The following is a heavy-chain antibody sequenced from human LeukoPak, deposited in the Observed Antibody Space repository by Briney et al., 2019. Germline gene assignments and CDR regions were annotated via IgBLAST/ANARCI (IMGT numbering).Heavy chain of an antibody. CDR2: IYYSGST. V-gene: IGHV4-59*12. Sequence: SETLSLTCTVSGGSISSYYWSWIRQPPGKGLEWIGYIYYSGSTNYNPSLKSRVTISVDTSKNQFSLKLSSVTAADTAVYYCASLTYYYDSSGPDSFDYWGQGTLVTVSS. D-gene: IGHD3-22*01. J-gene: IGHJ4*02. CDR1: GGSISSYY. CDR3: ASLTYYYDSSGPDSFDY.